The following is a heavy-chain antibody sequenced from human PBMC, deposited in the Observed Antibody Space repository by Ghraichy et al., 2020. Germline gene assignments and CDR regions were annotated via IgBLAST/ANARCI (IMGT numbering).Heavy chain of an antibody. Sequence: GGSLRLSCAASGFTFSSYWMSWVRQAPGKGLEWVANIKQDGSEKYYVDSVKGRFTISRDNAKNSLYLQMNSLRAEDTAVYYCARDPGIAAAGTKLVYYGMDVWGQGTTVTVSS. V-gene: IGHV3-7*01. J-gene: IGHJ6*02. CDR1: GFTFSSYW. D-gene: IGHD6-13*01. CDR2: IKQDGSEK. CDR3: ARDPGIAAAGTKLVYYGMDV.